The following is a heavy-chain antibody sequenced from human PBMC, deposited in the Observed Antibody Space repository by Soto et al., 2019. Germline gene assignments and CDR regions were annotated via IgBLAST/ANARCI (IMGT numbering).Heavy chain of an antibody. CDR3: AKQAEGAYYYYYGMDV. J-gene: IGHJ6*02. D-gene: IGHD3-16*01. CDR1: GFTFSSYA. Sequence: PVGSLRLSCAASGFTFSSYAMSWVRQAPGKGLEWVSAISGSGGSTYYADSVKGRFTISRDNSKNTLYLQMNSLRAEDTAVYYCAKQAEGAYYYYYGMDVWGQGTTVTVSS. CDR2: ISGSGGST. V-gene: IGHV3-23*01.